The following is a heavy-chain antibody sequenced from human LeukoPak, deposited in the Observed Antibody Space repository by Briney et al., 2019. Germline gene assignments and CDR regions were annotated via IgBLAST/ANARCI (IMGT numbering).Heavy chain of an antibody. V-gene: IGHV3-30*18. J-gene: IGHJ3*02. Sequence: PGGSLRLSCAASGFTFSSYGMHWVRQAPGKGLEWVAVISYDGSNKYYADSVKGRFTISRDNSKNTLYLQMNSLRAEDTAVYYCAKALSGSWDAFDIWGQGTMVTVSS. D-gene: IGHD3-10*01. CDR2: ISYDGSNK. CDR1: GFTFSSYG. CDR3: AKALSGSWDAFDI.